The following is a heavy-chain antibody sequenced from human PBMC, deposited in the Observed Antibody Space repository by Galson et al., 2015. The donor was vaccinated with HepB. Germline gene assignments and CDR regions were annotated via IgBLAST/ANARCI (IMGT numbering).Heavy chain of an antibody. CDR3: AKDMDSSSPFPSSGPDY. CDR2: ISWDGGST. Sequence: SLRLSCAASGFTFDDYTMHWVRQAPGKGLEWVSLISWDGGSTYYADSVKGRFTISRDNSKNSLYLQMNSLRTEDTALYYCAKDMDSSSPFPSSGPDYWGQGTLVTVSS. J-gene: IGHJ4*02. V-gene: IGHV3-43*01. CDR1: GFTFDDYT. D-gene: IGHD6-13*01.